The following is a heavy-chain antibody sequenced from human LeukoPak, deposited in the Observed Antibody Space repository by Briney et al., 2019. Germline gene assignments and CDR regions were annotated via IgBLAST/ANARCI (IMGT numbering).Heavy chain of an antibody. D-gene: IGHD2-2*01. CDR2: INPNSGGT. CDR1: GYTFTGYY. Sequence: SVKVSCKASGYTFTGYYMHWVRQAPGQGLEWMGWINPNSGGTNYAQKFQGRVTMTRDTSISTAYMELSRLRSDDTAVYYCARGVVPAAPGDYYYYMDVWGKGTTVTVSS. V-gene: IGHV1-2*02. J-gene: IGHJ6*03. CDR3: ARGVVPAAPGDYYYYMDV.